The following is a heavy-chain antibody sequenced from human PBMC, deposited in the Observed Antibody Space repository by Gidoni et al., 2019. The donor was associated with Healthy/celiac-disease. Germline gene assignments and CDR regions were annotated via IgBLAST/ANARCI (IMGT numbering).Heavy chain of an antibody. Sequence: QVQLQQWGAGLSNPAETLSLTCAAYGGTFRGYYWSWIRQPPGKGLEWIGEISHSGSTTYNPSLKSRVTISVDTSKNQFSLKLSSVTAADTAVYYCARVVRRVWGSYRYLFDYWGQGTLVTVSS. CDR2: ISHSGST. V-gene: IGHV4-34*01. D-gene: IGHD3-16*02. CDR1: GGTFRGYY. J-gene: IGHJ4*02. CDR3: ARVVRRVWGSYRYLFDY.